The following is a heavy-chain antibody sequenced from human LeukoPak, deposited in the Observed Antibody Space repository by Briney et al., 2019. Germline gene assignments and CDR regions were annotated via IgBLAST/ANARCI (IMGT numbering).Heavy chain of an antibody. D-gene: IGHD3/OR15-3a*01. Sequence: PSETLSLTCAVYGGSFSGYYWSWIRQPPGKGLEWIGEINHSGSTNYNPSLKSRVTISLDTSKNQISLKLKSVTAADTAVYFCARGGYYDFWTGYDWGQGTLVTVSS. V-gene: IGHV4-34*01. CDR3: ARGGYYDFWTGYD. CDR1: GGSFSGYY. J-gene: IGHJ4*02. CDR2: INHSGST.